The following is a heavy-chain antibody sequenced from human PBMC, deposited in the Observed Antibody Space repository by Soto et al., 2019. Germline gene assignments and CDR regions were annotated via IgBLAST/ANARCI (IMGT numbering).Heavy chain of an antibody. CDR3: ARGKDGWSYQSYYYYYGMDV. Sequence: ASAQVSCEASGCTFPSYYMHWVRQAPGQGLEWMGIINPSGGSTSYAQKFQGRVTMTRDTSTSTVYMELSIQRSEDTAVDYCARGKDGWSYQSYYYYYGMDVWGQGTTVTVSS. CDR2: INPSGGST. J-gene: IGHJ6*02. D-gene: IGHD1-26*01. CDR1: GCTFPSYY. V-gene: IGHV1-46*01.